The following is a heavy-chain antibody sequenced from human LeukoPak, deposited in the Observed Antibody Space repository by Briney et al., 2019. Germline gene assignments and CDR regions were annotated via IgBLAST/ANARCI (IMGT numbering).Heavy chain of an antibody. J-gene: IGHJ6*02. CDR2: IHSSGST. CDR1: GASINNYY. D-gene: IGHD3-22*01. CDR3: ARLAPVAATGSYSYHSMDV. Sequence: SETLSLTCTVSGASINNYYWSWIRRPPGKGLEWIGYIHSSGSTNYNPSLQSRLIFSVDTSKNHFSLRLTSVTAADTAIYYCARLAPVAATGSYSYHSMDVWGQGTSVTVSS. V-gene: IGHV4-59*08.